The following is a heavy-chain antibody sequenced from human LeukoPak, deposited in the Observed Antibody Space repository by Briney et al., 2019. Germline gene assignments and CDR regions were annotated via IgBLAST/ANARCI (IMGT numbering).Heavy chain of an antibody. Sequence: GGSLRLSCAASGFTFSSYSMNWVRQAPGKGLEWVSSISSSSSYIYYADSVKGRFTISRDNAKNSLYLQMNSLRAEDTAVYYCARDSGSGWYGLSYWGQGTLVTVSS. CDR3: ARDSGSGWYGLSY. CDR2: ISSSSSYI. CDR1: GFTFSSYS. D-gene: IGHD6-19*01. V-gene: IGHV3-21*01. J-gene: IGHJ4*02.